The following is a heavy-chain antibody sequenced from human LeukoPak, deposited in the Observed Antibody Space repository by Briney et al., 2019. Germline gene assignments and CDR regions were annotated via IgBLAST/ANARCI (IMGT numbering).Heavy chain of an antibody. CDR2: IWYDGSNK. D-gene: IGHD3-16*01. V-gene: IGHV3-33*01. J-gene: IGHJ4*02. CDR1: GFTFSSNG. CDR3: AGGMMHFAY. Sequence: GGSLRLSCAASGFTFSSNGMHWVRQAPGKGLEWVALIWYDGSNKYYADSVKGRFTISRDNSKNTLFLQMNSLRAEDTAVYYCAGGMMHFAYWGQGTLVTVSS.